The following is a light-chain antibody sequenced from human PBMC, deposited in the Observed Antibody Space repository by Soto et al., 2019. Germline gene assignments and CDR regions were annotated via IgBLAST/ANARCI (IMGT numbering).Light chain of an antibody. V-gene: IGKV1-5*03. J-gene: IGKJ1*01. CDR2: KAS. Sequence: DIQMTQSPSTLSASVGDRVTITCRASQSISDLLAWYQQKPGKAPKLLIYKASNLKSGVPSRFSGSGSGTEYTVTISSLQPDDFATYYCQQYNGYWTFGQGTKVEIK. CDR1: QSISDL. CDR3: QQYNGYWT.